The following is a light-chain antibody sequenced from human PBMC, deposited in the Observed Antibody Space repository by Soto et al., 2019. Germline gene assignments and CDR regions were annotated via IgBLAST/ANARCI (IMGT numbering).Light chain of an antibody. Sequence: DIQLTQSPSTLSASLGDRATITCRASQSISSRLAWYQQKPGKAPKLLIYKASDLDSGVPSRFSGSGSGTDFTLTISSLQPDDFASYFCQEYNTNCRTFGQGTKVDI. J-gene: IGKJ1*01. CDR1: QSISSR. V-gene: IGKV1-5*03. CDR2: KAS. CDR3: QEYNTNCRT.